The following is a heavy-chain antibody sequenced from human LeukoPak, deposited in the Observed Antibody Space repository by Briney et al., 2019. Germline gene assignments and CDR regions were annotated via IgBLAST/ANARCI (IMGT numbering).Heavy chain of an antibody. V-gene: IGHV3-20*04. CDR1: GFTLDDYG. J-gene: IGHJ6*03. D-gene: IGHD3-3*01. CDR2: INWNGGST. Sequence: GGSLRLSWAASGFTLDDYGMSWVRQAPGKGVEWVSGINWNGGSTGYADSVKGRFTISRDNAKNSLYLQMNSLRAEDTALYYCAREKNDFWSGYYYYYMDVWGKGTTVTVSS. CDR3: AREKNDFWSGYYYYYMDV.